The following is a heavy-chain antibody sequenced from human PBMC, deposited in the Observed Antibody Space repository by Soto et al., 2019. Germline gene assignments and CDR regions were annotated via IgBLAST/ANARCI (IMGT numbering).Heavy chain of an antibody. V-gene: IGHV1-69*13. D-gene: IGHD3-22*01. CDR2: IIPIFGTA. CDR3: ARVEVNYYDSSGPHYYFDY. CDR1: GGTFSSYA. J-gene: IGHJ4*02. Sequence: SVKVSCKASGGTFSSYAISWVRQAPGQGLEWMGGIIPIFGTANYAQKFQGRVTITADESTSTAYMELSSLRSEDTAVYYCARVEVNYYDSSGPHYYFDYWGQGTLVTVSS.